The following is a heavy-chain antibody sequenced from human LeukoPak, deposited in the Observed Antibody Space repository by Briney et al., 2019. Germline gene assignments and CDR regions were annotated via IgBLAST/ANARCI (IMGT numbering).Heavy chain of an antibody. V-gene: IGHV4-30-2*01. CDR3: ARARATMVPYFDY. CDR1: GGSISSGGYS. CDR2: IYHSGST. J-gene: IGHJ4*02. D-gene: IGHD5-12*01. Sequence: SETLSLTCAVSGGSISSGGYSWSWLRRPPGKGLEWIGYIYHSGSTYYNPSLKSRVTISVDRSKNQFSLKLSSVTAADTAVYYCARARATMVPYFDYWGQGTLVTVSS.